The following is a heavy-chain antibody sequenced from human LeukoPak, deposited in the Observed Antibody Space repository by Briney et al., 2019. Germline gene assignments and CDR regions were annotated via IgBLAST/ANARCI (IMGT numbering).Heavy chain of an antibody. V-gene: IGHV3-74*01. CDR3: AKEVYYYDSSGYYPPNSLDY. CDR2: INSDGSST. D-gene: IGHD3-22*01. Sequence: GGSLRLSCAASGFTFSGYWMHWVRQAPGKGLVWVSRINSDGSSTSYADSVKGRFTISRDNAKNTLYLQMNSLRAEDTAVYYCAKEVYYYDSSGYYPPNSLDYWGQGTLVTVSS. J-gene: IGHJ4*02. CDR1: GFTFSGYW.